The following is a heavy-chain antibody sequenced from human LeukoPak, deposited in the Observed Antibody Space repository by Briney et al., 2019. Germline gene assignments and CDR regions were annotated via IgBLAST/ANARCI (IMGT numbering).Heavy chain of an antibody. CDR1: GFXFSNHW. D-gene: IGHD3-9*01. J-gene: IGHJ5*01. V-gene: IGHV3-74*01. CDR2: ISTDGSAT. Sequence: PGGSPRLSCGASGFXFSNHWIHWVRQVPGKGLVWVARISTDGSATTYADSVKGRSTISRDNGKNTLYLQMNSLSGEDRALYYCARDAGTLESGNSDWSLNWFESWGQGTLVTVSS. CDR3: ARDAGTLESGNSDWSLNWFES.